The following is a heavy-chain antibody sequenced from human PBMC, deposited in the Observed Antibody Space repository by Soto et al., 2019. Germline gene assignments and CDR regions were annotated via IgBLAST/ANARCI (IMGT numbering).Heavy chain of an antibody. CDR1: GFTVTTSE. Sequence: EVQLVESGGGLVQPGGSLKLSCTVSGFTVTTSEMNWVRQAPGKGLDWVAYINSGGVTLYADSVKGRFTISRDNAQNSLFLHMNSLRAEATALYYCTRDKGEQVAYGMDVWGQGTTVTVSS. D-gene: IGHD3-16*01. J-gene: IGHJ6*02. V-gene: IGHV3-48*03. CDR3: TRDKGEQVAYGMDV. CDR2: INSGGVTL.